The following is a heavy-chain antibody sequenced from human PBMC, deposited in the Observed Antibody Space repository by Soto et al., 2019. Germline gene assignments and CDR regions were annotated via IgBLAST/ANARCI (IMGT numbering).Heavy chain of an antibody. D-gene: IGHD2-2*01. Sequence: EVQLLESGGGLVQPGGSLRFSCTASGFTFSTYAMSWVRQAPGKGLEWVSTISDSGSTYYADSVKGRFTISRDNSKNTLYLEMNSLRAEDTAVYYCAKDKGGRYCSRTSCLYSFDYWGQGTLVTVSS. J-gene: IGHJ4*02. CDR3: AKDKGGRYCSRTSCLYSFDY. V-gene: IGHV3-23*01. CDR2: ISDSGST. CDR1: GFTFSTYA.